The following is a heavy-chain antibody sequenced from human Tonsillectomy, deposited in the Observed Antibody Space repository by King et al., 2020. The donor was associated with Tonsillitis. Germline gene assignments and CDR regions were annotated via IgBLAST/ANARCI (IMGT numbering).Heavy chain of an antibody. Sequence: VQLVESGGGLVKPGGSLRLSCAASGFTFSDYYMSWIRQAPGKGLEWVSYISSSGSTIYYADSVKGPFTISRDNAKNSLYLQMNSLRAEDTAVYYCARDQLRGITVTGNDAFDIWGQGTMVTVSS. D-gene: IGHD1-20*01. J-gene: IGHJ3*02. CDR3: ARDQLRGITVTGNDAFDI. CDR1: GFTFSDYY. CDR2: ISSSGSTI. V-gene: IGHV3-11*01.